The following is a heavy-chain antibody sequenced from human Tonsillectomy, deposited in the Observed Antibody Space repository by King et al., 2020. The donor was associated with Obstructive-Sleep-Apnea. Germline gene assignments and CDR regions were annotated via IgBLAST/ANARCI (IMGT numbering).Heavy chain of an antibody. D-gene: IGHD6-13*01. Sequence: VQLVESGGGVVQPGRSLRLSCAASGFTFSSYVMHWVRQAPGKGLEWVAVISYDGSNKYYVDSVKVRFTISRDNSKNTLYLQMNSLRTEDTAVYYCAKSGTSPALYYYYGMDVWGQGTTVTVSS. V-gene: IGHV3-30*18. CDR2: ISYDGSNK. CDR3: AKSGTSPALYYYYGMDV. J-gene: IGHJ6*02. CDR1: GFTFSSYV.